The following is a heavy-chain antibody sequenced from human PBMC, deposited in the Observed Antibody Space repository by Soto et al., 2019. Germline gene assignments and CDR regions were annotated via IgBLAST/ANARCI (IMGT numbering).Heavy chain of an antibody. Sequence: QVQLVQSGAEVKKPGASVKVSCKASGYTFTSYGISWVRQAPGQGPEWMGWISGHNGNTNHPQSLQGRVTMTTDTSRNTAYMELRSPRSDDTAVYYCARHRFNYYDNTVYYYFDYWGQGTPVTVSS. V-gene: IGHV1-18*04. CDR2: ISGHNGNT. CDR1: GYTFTSYG. J-gene: IGHJ4*02. D-gene: IGHD3-22*01. CDR3: ARHRFNYYDNTVYYYFDY.